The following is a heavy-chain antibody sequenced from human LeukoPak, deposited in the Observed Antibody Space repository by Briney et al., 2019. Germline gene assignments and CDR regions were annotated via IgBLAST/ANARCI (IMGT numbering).Heavy chain of an antibody. CDR2: INPSGGST. V-gene: IGHV1-46*01. J-gene: IGHJ6*02. D-gene: IGHD3-3*01. Sequence: ASVKVSCKASGYTFTSYAMHWVRQAPGQGLEWMGIINPSGGSTSYTQKSQGRVTMTRDTSTSTVYMELSSLRSEDTAVYYCAREGFPPKISDFWSGLGPYYYYGMDVWGQGTTVTVSS. CDR1: GYTFTSYA. CDR3: AREGFPPKISDFWSGLGPYYYYGMDV.